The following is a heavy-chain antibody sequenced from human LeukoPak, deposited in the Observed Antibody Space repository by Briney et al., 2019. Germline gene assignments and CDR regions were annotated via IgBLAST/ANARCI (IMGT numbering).Heavy chain of an antibody. V-gene: IGHV1-8*01. Sequence: ASVKVSCKASGYTFTNCDINWVRQATGQGLEWMGWMNPNSGNTGYTQKFQGRVTMTRNTSISTAYMELSSLRSEDTAVYYCARGRYESSGYYCDYWGQGTQVTVSS. CDR3: ARGRYESSGYYCDY. D-gene: IGHD3-22*01. J-gene: IGHJ4*02. CDR2: MNPNSGNT. CDR1: GYTFTNCD.